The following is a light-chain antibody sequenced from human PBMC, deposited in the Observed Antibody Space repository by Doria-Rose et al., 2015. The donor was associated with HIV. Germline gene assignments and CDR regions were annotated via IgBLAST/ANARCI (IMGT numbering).Light chain of an antibody. V-gene: IGKV3-20*01. CDR2: DGS. CDR1: QSFSSTY. J-gene: IGKJ1*01. Sequence: TQSPGTLSLSPGERATLSCRASQSFSSTYLAWYQQKPGQAPSLLIYDGSNRATGIPDRFSAGGSGTDFTLAINRLEPEDFALYYCHQYGTSWTCGQGTKVEI. CDR3: HQYGTSWT.